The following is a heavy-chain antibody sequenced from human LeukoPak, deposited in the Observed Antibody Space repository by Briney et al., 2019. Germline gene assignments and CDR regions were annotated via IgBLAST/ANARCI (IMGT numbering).Heavy chain of an antibody. CDR2: IIPIFGTA. D-gene: IGHD3-3*01. V-gene: IGHV1-69*13. J-gene: IGHJ6*02. Sequence: ASVKVSCKASGGTFSSYAISWVRQAPGQGLEWMGGIIPIFGTANYAQKFQGRVTITADESTSTAYMELSSLRSEDTAVYYCARGSHYDFWSGYPLREDYYYYGMDVWGQGTTVTVSS. CDR3: ARGSHYDFWSGYPLREDYYYYGMDV. CDR1: GGTFSSYA.